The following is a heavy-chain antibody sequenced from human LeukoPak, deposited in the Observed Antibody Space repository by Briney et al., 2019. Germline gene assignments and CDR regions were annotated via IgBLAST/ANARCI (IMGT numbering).Heavy chain of an antibody. V-gene: IGHV4-39*07. CDR3: ARAEVVPAAIYWFDP. CDR2: IYYSAST. D-gene: IGHD2-2*01. CDR1: GCSISSSSYY. J-gene: IGHJ5*02. Sequence: SETLSLTCTVSGCSISSSSYYWGWIRQPPGKGLEWIGSIYYSASTYYNPSLKSRATISVDMSKNEFSLKLSSLTAAQPAVYFCARAEVVPAAIYWFDPWGQGTLVTVSS.